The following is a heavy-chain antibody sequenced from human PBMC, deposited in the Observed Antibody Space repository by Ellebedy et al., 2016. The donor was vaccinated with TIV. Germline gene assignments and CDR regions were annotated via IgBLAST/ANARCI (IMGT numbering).Heavy chain of an antibody. J-gene: IGHJ6*02. CDR1: GFIFSNYR. CDR3: VKGDRIVLVAEVDGNNFFYFGMEV. Sequence: GESLKISXAASGFIFSNYRMNWVRQTPGKGLEWVSSISGSGSSTFYADSVKGRFTMSRDNSKNTLTLQMSSLRPEDTAVYYCVKGDRIVLVAEVDGNNFFYFGMEVWGQGTTVTVSS. CDR2: ISGSGSST. D-gene: IGHD1/OR15-1a*01. V-gene: IGHV3-21*04.